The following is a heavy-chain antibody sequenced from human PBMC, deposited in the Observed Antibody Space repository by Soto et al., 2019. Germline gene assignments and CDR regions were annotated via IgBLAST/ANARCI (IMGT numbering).Heavy chain of an antibody. V-gene: IGHV3-23*01. CDR1: GLTVNSCA. CDR2: ISNSGDTT. J-gene: IGHJ5*02. CDR3: VKGPIPFDTSGYDLGALNCFDP. Sequence: CASCGLTVNSCAMAWLRQTPGQGLEWVPVISNSGDTTYSADSVRGRFTISRDNSINTLYLQMNSLRAEDTAVYYCVKGPIPFDTSGYDLGALNCFDPWCQGTLV. D-gene: IGHD3-22*01.